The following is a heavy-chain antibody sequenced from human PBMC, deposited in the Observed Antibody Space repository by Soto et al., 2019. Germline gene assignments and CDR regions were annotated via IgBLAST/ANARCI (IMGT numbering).Heavy chain of an antibody. V-gene: IGHV3-23*01. CDR1: GFTFTYYA. Sequence: EVQLLESGGGLVQPGGSLRLSCTASGFTFTYYASSWVRQAPGKGLEWVSAISANGQGIYYADSVRGRFTISRDNSKNTVFLHMDSLRAEDTAVYYCAKDRDYPRDQFHYWGQGTLVTVSS. CDR2: ISANGQGI. CDR3: AKDRDYPRDQFHY. J-gene: IGHJ4*02. D-gene: IGHD2-2*01.